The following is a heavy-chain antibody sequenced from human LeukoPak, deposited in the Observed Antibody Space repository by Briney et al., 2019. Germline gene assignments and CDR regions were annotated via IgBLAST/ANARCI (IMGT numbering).Heavy chain of an antibody. Sequence: SETLSLTCTVSGGSINNYYWSWIRQPAGKGLEWIGRIYVSGSTNYNPSLKSRVTMSVDTSKNKFSLKLNSVTAADTAVYYCARGTSAAAGVFDYWGQGTLVTVSS. J-gene: IGHJ4*02. CDR3: ARGTSAAAGVFDY. CDR1: GGSINNYY. D-gene: IGHD6-13*01. CDR2: IYVSGST. V-gene: IGHV4-4*07.